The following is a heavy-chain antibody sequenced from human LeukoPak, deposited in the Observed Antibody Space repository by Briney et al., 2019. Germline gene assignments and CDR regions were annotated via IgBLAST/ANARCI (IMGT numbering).Heavy chain of an antibody. CDR1: GGSISSGSYY. Sequence: SQTLSLTCTVSGGSISSGSYYWSWIRQPAGKGLEWIGRIYTSGSTNYNPSLKSRVTISVDTSKNQFSLKLSSVTAADTAVYYCARERVPVLDYWGQGTLVTVSS. CDR3: ARERVPVLDY. V-gene: IGHV4-61*02. D-gene: IGHD3-10*01. CDR2: IYTSGST. J-gene: IGHJ4*02.